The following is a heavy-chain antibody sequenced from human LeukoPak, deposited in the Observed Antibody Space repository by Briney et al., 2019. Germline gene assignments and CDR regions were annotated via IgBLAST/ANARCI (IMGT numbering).Heavy chain of an antibody. CDR1: GYTFTGYY. CDR2: INPNTGGT. D-gene: IGHD3-10*01. CDR3: ARGRFGEWDNWFDP. J-gene: IGHJ5*02. Sequence: ASVKVSFKASGYTFTGYYIHWVRQAPGQGLEWMGWINPNTGGTNFAQKFQGRVTMTRDTSISTTYMELSRLRSDDTAVYFCARGRFGEWDNWFDPWGQGTLVTVSS. V-gene: IGHV1-2*02.